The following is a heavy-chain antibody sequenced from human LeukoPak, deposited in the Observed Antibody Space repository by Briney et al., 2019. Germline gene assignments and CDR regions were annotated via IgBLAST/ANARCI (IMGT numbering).Heavy chain of an antibody. CDR2: ISYDGSNK. J-gene: IGHJ4*02. Sequence: PGRSLRLSCAASGFTFSSYAMHWVRQAPGKGLEWVAVISYDGSNKYYADSVKGRFTISRDNSKNTLYLQMNSLRAEDTAVYYCAREPTRIVVAGMEFDYWGQGTLVTVSS. D-gene: IGHD6-19*01. CDR3: AREPTRIVVAGMEFDY. CDR1: GFTFSSYA. V-gene: IGHV3-30-3*01.